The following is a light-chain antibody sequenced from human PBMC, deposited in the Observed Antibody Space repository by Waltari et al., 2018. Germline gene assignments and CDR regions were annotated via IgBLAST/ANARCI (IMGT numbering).Light chain of an antibody. Sequence: EIVLTQSPGTLSLSPGERATLSYRASQSVSSSYLAWYQQKPGQAPRLLIYGASSRATGIPDRISGSGSGTDFTLTLSSLEPEDFAVYYCQQHGTSPFTFGQGTKVEIK. V-gene: IGKV3-20*01. J-gene: IGKJ2*01. CDR3: QQHGTSPFT. CDR2: GAS. CDR1: QSVSSSY.